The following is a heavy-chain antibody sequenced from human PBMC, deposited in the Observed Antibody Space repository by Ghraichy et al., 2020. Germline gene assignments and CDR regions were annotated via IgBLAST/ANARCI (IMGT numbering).Heavy chain of an antibody. Sequence: GGSLRLSCAASGFLFSNHYMSWIRQAPGKGLEWLAYISSSGDTIYHSDSLRGRLTISRDNTKNSLYLQMSDLRTEDTALYFCARGPPRRGFDYWGQGTLVTVS. CDR2: ISSSGDTI. D-gene: IGHD1-26*01. V-gene: IGHV3-11*01. J-gene: IGHJ4*02. CDR3: ARGPPRRGFDY. CDR1: GFLFSNHY.